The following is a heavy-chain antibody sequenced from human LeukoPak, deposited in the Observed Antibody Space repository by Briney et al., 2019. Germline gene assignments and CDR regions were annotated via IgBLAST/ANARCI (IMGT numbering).Heavy chain of an antibody. Sequence: GGSLRLSCAASGFTFSSYGMSWVRQAPGKGLEWVAVISYDGSNKYYADSVKGRFTISRDNAKNSLYLQMNSLRAEDTAVYYCAELGITMIGGVWGKGTTVTISS. J-gene: IGHJ6*04. CDR2: ISYDGSNK. V-gene: IGHV3-30*18. D-gene: IGHD3-10*02. CDR3: AELGITMIGGV. CDR1: GFTFSSYG.